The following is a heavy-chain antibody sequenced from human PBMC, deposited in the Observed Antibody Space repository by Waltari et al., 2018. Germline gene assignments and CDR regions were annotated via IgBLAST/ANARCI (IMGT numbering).Heavy chain of an antibody. D-gene: IGHD3-22*01. CDR3: ATPYDSSGSTDAFDI. CDR1: GYTLTELS. V-gene: IGHV1-24*01. CDR2: LDPEEGET. J-gene: IGHJ3*02. Sequence: QVQLVQSGAEVKKPGASVKVSCKVSGYTLTELSMHWVRQAPGKGLEWMGGLDPEEGETIYAQKFQGRVTMTEDTSTDTAYMELSSLRSEDTAVYYCATPYDSSGSTDAFDIWGQGTMVTVSS.